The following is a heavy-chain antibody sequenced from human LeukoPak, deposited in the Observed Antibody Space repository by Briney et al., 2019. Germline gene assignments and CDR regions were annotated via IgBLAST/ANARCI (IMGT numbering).Heavy chain of an antibody. Sequence: GRSLRLSCAASGFTFSNYGMHWVRQSPGKGLEWVAVISYDGSIEYYADSVKGRFTISRDNSKNTLYLQMNSLRAEDTAVYYCAKRPTYYYDSSGYFDYWGQGTLVTVSS. J-gene: IGHJ4*02. D-gene: IGHD3-22*01. CDR2: ISYDGSIE. CDR3: AKRPTYYYDSSGYFDY. CDR1: GFTFSNYG. V-gene: IGHV3-30*18.